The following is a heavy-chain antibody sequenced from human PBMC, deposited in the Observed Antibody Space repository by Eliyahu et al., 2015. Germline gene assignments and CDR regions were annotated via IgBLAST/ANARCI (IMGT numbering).Heavy chain of an antibody. V-gene: IGHV4-61*02. J-gene: IGHJ4*02. CDR2: IYSSGGT. D-gene: IGHD6-13*01. CDR3: ARTVYSSSWYHDY. CDR1: GGSISTGIYY. Sequence: QVQLQESGPGLVKPSQTLSLTCTVXGGSISTGIYYWSWIRQPAGKGLEWIGRIYSSGGTSYSPSLKSRLTLSVDTSNNQFSLKLTSVTAADTAVYYCARTVYSSSWYHDYWGQGTLVTVSS.